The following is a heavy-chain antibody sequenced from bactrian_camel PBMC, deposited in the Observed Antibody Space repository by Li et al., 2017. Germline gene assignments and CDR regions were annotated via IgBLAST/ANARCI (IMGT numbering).Heavy chain of an antibody. CDR1: DFNYGHFC. CDR3: AARRSGCPPPWRSQGTY. J-gene: IGHJ4*01. Sequence: SLRLSCLTSDFNYGHFCVAWFRQAPGKEREGVAAKYTGSTSTYYADSVKGRFTISRDKNTVYLQMNSLKPEDTAMYYCAARRSGCPPPWRSQGTYWGQGTQVTVS. CDR2: KYTGSTST. V-gene: IGHV3S40*01. D-gene: IGHD5*01.